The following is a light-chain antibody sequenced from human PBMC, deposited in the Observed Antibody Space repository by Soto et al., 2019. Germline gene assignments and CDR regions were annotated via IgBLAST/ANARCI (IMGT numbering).Light chain of an antibody. CDR2: DAS. J-gene: IGKJ1*01. V-gene: IGKV1-5*01. Sequence: GDRVTITCRASQSISSWLAWYQQKPGKAPKLLIYDASSLESGVPSRFSGSGSGTEFTLTISSLQPDDFATYYCQQYHSYPATFGQGTKVDIK. CDR1: QSISSW. CDR3: QQYHSYPAT.